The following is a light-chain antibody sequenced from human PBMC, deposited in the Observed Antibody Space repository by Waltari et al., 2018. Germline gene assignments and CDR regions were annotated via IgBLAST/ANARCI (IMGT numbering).Light chain of an antibody. CDR1: SSNIGNHY. CDR3: ATWDDSLRMV. V-gene: IGLV1-47*01. CDR2: SNN. Sequence: QSVLSQPPSASGTPGQRATISCSGSSSNIGNHYVYWYQQLPGTAPKLLIYSNNQRPSGVPDRFSGSKSGTSASLAINGLRSEDEADYYCATWDDSLRMVFGGGTELTVL. J-gene: IGLJ3*02.